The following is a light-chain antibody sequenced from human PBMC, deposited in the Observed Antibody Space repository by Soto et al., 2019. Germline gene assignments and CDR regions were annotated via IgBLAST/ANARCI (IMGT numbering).Light chain of an antibody. Sequence: QSVLTQPPSVSEAPRQRVTISCSGSSSNIGNNAVNWYQQLPGKAPKLLIYYDDLLPSGVSDRFSGSKSGTSASLAISGLQSEDEADYYCAAWDDSLNGRVFSGGTKLTVL. CDR2: YDD. J-gene: IGLJ2*01. V-gene: IGLV1-36*01. CDR3: AAWDDSLNGRV. CDR1: SSNIGNNA.